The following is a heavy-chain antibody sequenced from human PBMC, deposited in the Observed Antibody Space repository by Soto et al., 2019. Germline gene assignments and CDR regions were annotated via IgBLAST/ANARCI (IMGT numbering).Heavy chain of an antibody. CDR3: AREIVTAGGNNYFDP. CDR2: VYHTGDT. J-gene: IGHJ5*02. V-gene: IGHV4-4*02. CDR1: GGTVASSHW. Sequence: QVQLQESGPKLVKPSGSLSLTCGVSGGTVASSHWWSWVRQSPGGGLEWIGNVYHTGDTNFNPSPQSRVTISVDKANNRFPMRLNALTAADTAVYFCAREIVTAGGNNYFDPWGPGALGNVSS. D-gene: IGHD2-21*02.